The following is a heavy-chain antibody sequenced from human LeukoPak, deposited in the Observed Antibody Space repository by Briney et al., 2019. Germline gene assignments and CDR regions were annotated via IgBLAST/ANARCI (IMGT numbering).Heavy chain of an antibody. Sequence: KSGRSLRLSCAASGFTFSSYSMNWVRQAPGKGLEWVSSISSSSSYIYYADSVKGRFTISRDNAKNSLYLQMNSLRAEDTAVYYCARETVYYYDSSGQFDYWGQGTLVTVSS. CDR2: ISSSSSYI. CDR1: GFTFSSYS. J-gene: IGHJ4*02. D-gene: IGHD3-22*01. CDR3: ARETVYYYDSSGQFDY. V-gene: IGHV3-21*01.